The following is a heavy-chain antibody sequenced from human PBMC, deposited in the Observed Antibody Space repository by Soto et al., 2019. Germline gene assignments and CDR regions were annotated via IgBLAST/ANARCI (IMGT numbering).Heavy chain of an antibody. CDR3: ARDGIAARPYYYYGMDV. Sequence: GGSLRLSCAASGFTFSSYEMNWVRQAPGKGLEWVSYISSSGSTIYYADSVKGRFTISRDNAKNSLYLQMNSLRAEDTAVYYCARDGIAARPYYYYGMDVWGQGTTVTVFS. V-gene: IGHV3-48*03. D-gene: IGHD6-6*01. J-gene: IGHJ6*02. CDR2: ISSSGSTI. CDR1: GFTFSSYE.